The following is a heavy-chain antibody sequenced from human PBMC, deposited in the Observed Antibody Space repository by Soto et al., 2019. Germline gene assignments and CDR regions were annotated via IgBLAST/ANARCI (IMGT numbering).Heavy chain of an antibody. J-gene: IGHJ4*02. CDR3: ARGRSLLWFGEP. D-gene: IGHD3-10*01. V-gene: IGHV3-7*01. CDR2: MNQDGSEI. CDR1: GFTFSSYL. Sequence: EVQLVESGGGLVQPGGSLKLSCAASGFTFSSYLTSWVRQAPGKGLEWVANMNQDGSEIYYVDSVRGRFTISRDNAENSLYLQMNSLRAEDTAVYYCARGRSLLWFGEPRGQGTLVTVSS.